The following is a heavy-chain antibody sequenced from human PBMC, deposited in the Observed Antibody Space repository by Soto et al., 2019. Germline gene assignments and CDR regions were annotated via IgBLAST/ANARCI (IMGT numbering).Heavy chain of an antibody. Sequence: GGSLRLYCAASGFTFSSYWMSWVRQTPGKGLEWVGNINPDGSEKYYVDSVRGRFTISRDNAANSLYLQMNSLRAEDTAVYYCARTMTARTDDYWGQGTLVTVSS. D-gene: IGHD3-22*01. CDR2: INPDGSEK. CDR1: GFTFSSYW. CDR3: ARTMTARTDDY. J-gene: IGHJ4*02. V-gene: IGHV3-7*01.